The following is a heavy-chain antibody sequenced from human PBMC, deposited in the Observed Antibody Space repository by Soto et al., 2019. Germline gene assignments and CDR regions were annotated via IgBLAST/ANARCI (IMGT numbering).Heavy chain of an antibody. CDR1: GFTFSSYS. J-gene: IGHJ4*02. D-gene: IGHD1-1*01. CDR3: ARGVHGCNDFDY. Sequence: EVQLVESGGGLVKPGGSLRLSCAASGFTFSSYSMNWVRQAPGKGLEWVSSISSSSSYIYSADSVKGRFTISRDNAKNSLYQQMNSLRAEDTAVYYCARGVHGCNDFDYCGQGTLVTVSS. CDR2: ISSSSSYI. V-gene: IGHV3-21*01.